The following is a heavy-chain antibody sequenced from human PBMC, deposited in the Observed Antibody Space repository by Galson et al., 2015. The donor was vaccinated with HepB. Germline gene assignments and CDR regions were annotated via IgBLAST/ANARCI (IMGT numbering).Heavy chain of an antibody. Sequence: SLRLSCAASGLIFSEYSMHWVRQAPGKGLEWVAVVSYDGSNKNYADSVKGRFTISRDNSKNTLFLQMKSLRGEDTAVYYCAQDKRSIAARHVYYYYYGMDVWSQGTTVTVSS. CDR1: GLIFSEYS. D-gene: IGHD6-6*01. CDR3: AQDKRSIAARHVYYYYYGMDV. CDR2: VSYDGSNK. V-gene: IGHV3-30*18. J-gene: IGHJ6*02.